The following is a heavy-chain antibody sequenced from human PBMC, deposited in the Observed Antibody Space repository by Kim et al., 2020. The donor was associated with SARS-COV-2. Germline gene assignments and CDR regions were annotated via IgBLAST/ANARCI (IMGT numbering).Heavy chain of an antibody. J-gene: IGHJ4*02. CDR1: GYTFTGYY. CDR2: INPNSGGT. D-gene: IGHD3-3*01. Sequence: ASVKVSCKASGYTFTGYYMHWVRQAPGQGLEWMGWINPNSGGTNYAQKFQGRVTMTRDTSISTAYMELSRLRSDDTAVYYCARVEWVTRFDYYFDYWGQGTLVTVSS. V-gene: IGHV1-2*02. CDR3: ARVEWVTRFDYYFDY.